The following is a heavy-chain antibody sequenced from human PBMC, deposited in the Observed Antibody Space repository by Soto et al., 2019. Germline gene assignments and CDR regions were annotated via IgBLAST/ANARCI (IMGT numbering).Heavy chain of an antibody. V-gene: IGHV4-30-4*01. CDR3: ARDIGYYDFWSGYFDY. Sequence: QVQLQESGPGLVKPSQTLSLTCTVSGGSISSGDYYWSWIRQPPGKGLEWIGYIYYSGSTYYNPSLKSRVTISVDTSKNQFSLKLSSVTAADTAVCYCARDIGYYDFWSGYFDYWGQGTLVTVSS. CDR2: IYYSGST. CDR1: GGSISSGDYY. J-gene: IGHJ4*02. D-gene: IGHD3-3*01.